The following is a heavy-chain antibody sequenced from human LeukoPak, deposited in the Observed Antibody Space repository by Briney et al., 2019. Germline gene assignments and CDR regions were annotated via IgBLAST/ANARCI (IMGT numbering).Heavy chain of an antibody. CDR1: GGSISSSSYY. CDR3: APQEVYDSSASRVDP. J-gene: IGHJ5*02. CDR2: IYYSGST. D-gene: IGHD3-22*01. V-gene: IGHV4-39*01. Sequence: SETLSLTCTVSGGSISSSSYYWGWIRQPPGKGLEWIGSIYYSGSTYYNPSLKSRVTISVDTSKNQFSLKLSSVTAADTAVYYCAPQEVYDSSASRVDPWGQGTLVTVSS.